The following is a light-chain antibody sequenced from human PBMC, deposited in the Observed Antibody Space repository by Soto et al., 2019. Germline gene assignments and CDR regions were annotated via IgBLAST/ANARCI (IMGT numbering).Light chain of an antibody. V-gene: IGKV1-33*01. Sequence: TQSPATLSASVGDRVTITCQASQNINNYLNWYQQKPGRAPKLLIYGASNLEAGVPSRFSGSGSGTEFTLTISSLQPEDFATYYCQQHENYPLTFGRGTRLEIK. CDR1: QNINNY. CDR2: GAS. CDR3: QQHENYPLT. J-gene: IGKJ5*01.